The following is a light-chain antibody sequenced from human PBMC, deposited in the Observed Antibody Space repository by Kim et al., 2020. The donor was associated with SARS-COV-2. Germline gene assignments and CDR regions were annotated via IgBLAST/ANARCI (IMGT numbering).Light chain of an antibody. CDR2: GAS. V-gene: IGKV3-20*01. J-gene: IGKJ5*01. CDR3: HQSDEFPRT. Sequence: EIVLTQSPATLSLTPGQSATLSCRASQRVGSAYFAWFQHSPGQAPRLLVFGASGRATGIPDRFSGSGSGTDCTLTISRLEPEDFAVYYCHQSDEFPRTFGPGTRLEIK. CDR1: QRVGSAY.